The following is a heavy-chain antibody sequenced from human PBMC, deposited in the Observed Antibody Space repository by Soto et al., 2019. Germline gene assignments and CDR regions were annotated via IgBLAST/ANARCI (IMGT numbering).Heavy chain of an antibody. CDR1: GFTFSSFW. D-gene: IGHD3-9*01. CDR3: ARDLSYYDILTGHDY. CDR2: IKQDGSEK. J-gene: IGHJ4*02. Sequence: GGSLRLSCAASGFTFSSFWMSWVRQAPGKGLEWVANIKQDGSEKYYVDSVKGRFTISRDNAKNSLYLQMNSLRAEDTAVYYCARDLSYYDILTGHDYWGQGTLVTVSS. V-gene: IGHV3-7*01.